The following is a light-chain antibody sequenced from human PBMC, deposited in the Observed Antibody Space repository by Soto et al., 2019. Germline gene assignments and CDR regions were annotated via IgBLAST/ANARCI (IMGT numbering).Light chain of an antibody. CDR3: QQYHNWPPIT. CDR2: GAS. Sequence: EILMTQSPATLSVSPGETATLSSRASQSVSTKLAWYQQKPGQAPRLLINGASTRATGVPARFSGWGSGTEITLTISSLQSEDFAVYYCQQYHNWPPITFGQGTRLEIK. CDR1: QSVSTK. J-gene: IGKJ5*01. V-gene: IGKV3-15*01.